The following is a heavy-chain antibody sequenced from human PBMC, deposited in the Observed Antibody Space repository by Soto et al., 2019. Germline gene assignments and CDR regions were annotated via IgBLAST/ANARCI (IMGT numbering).Heavy chain of an antibody. CDR2: INPSGGRT. Sequence: GASVKVSCKASGYTFTSYYMQGVRQAPGQEVEWVGIINPSGGRTSYAQKFQGRVTMTRDKSTSTVYMELSSLRSEDTDVYYCARKRYYFDYWGPGPLVTVSS. CDR3: ARKRYYFDY. D-gene: IGHD3-16*01. V-gene: IGHV1-46*01. CDR1: GYTFTSYY. J-gene: IGHJ4*02.